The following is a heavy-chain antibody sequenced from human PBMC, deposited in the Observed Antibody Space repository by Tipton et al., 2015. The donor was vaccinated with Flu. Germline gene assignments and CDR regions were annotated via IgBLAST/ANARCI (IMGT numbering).Heavy chain of an antibody. J-gene: IGHJ6*02. Sequence: GSLRLSCAASGFTFRTNGMHWVRQAPGKGLEWVAHIRSDETTEYADSVKGRFTISRDNSKDMLYLQMNSLRAEDTAVYYCARDHPPSITVLGEITDYFGMDVWGQGTTVTVSS. CDR1: GFTFRTNG. CDR3: ARDHPPSITVLGEITDYFGMDV. CDR2: IRSDETTE. D-gene: IGHD3-3*01. V-gene: IGHV3-30*02.